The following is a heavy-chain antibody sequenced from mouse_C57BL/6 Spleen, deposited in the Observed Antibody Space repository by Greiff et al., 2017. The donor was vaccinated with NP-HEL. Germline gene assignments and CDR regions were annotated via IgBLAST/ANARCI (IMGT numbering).Heavy chain of an antibody. CDR3: ARGYYGSSSGAMDY. V-gene: IGHV1-50*01. CDR1: GYTFTSYW. D-gene: IGHD1-1*01. Sequence: QVQLQQPGAELVKPGASVKLSCKASGYTFTSYWMQWVKQRPGQGLEWIGEIDPSDSYTNYTQQFKGKATLTVDTSSSTAYMQLSSLTSEDSAVYYCARGYYGSSSGAMDYGGQGTSVTVSS. J-gene: IGHJ4*01. CDR2: IDPSDSYT.